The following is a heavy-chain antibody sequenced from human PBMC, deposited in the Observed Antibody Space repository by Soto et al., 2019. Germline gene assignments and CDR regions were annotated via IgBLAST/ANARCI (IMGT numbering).Heavy chain of an antibody. CDR1: GFTFSSCA. Sequence: EVQLLESGGGLVQPGGSLRLSCPASGFTFSSCAMSWFLQAPGKGLKWVSSIRGSGGDTYYADSVRGRFTISRDNSKNTLYLQMNSLRVEDTAVYYCVKGHSYSYYYFDYWGQGTLVTVSS. D-gene: IGHD3-16*01. V-gene: IGHV3-23*01. CDR3: VKGHSYSYYYFDY. CDR2: IRGSGGDT. J-gene: IGHJ4*02.